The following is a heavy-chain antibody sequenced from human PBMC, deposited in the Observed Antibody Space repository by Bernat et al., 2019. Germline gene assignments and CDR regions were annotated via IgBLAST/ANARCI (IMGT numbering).Heavy chain of an antibody. Sequence: QVQLVESGGGVVQPGGSLRLSGAASGFTFSSYGMHWVRQAPGKGPEWVAFIRDDGSNKYYADSEKGRFTNSRGNSKDTLYLQMNSLRAEDRAVYYCAKRQAGARAYYFDYWGQGTLVTVSS. CDR2: IRDDGSNK. CDR1: GFTFSSYG. D-gene: IGHD6-25*01. J-gene: IGHJ4*02. CDR3: AKRQAGARAYYFDY. V-gene: IGHV3-30*02.